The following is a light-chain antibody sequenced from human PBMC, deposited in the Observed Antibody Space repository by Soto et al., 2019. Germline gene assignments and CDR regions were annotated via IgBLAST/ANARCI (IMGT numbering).Light chain of an antibody. Sequence: ETMMTQSPVTLSLSPGERATLSCRASQSISFYLTFYQQKPGQAPRLLIYDASNRATGIPARFSGSGSGTDFTLTISSLEPEDFAVYYCQQRSNWLFGQGTRLEIK. CDR3: QQRSNWL. CDR2: DAS. CDR1: QSISFY. V-gene: IGKV3-11*01. J-gene: IGKJ5*01.